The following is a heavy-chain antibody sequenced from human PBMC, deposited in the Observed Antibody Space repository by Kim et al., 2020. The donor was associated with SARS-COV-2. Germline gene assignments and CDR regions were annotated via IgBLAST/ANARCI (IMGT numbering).Heavy chain of an antibody. CDR1: GFAFSSFN. CDR3: ASEDCSDSTCYY. J-gene: IGHJ4*02. V-gene: IGHV3-21*01. Sequence: GGSLRLSCAASGFAFSSFNMNWVRQAPGKGLEWVSSISTSSYGFYADSVKGRFTISRDNAQNLLYLQMNSLRAEDTAIYYCASEDCSDSTCYYWGQGALVTVSS. D-gene: IGHD2-15*01. CDR2: ISTSSYG.